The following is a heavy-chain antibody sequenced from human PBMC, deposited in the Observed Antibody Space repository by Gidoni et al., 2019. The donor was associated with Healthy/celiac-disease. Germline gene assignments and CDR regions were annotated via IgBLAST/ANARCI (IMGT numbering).Heavy chain of an antibody. V-gene: IGHV4-59*01. CDR3: ARVYDSSGYSHYYGMDV. D-gene: IGHD3-22*01. CDR2: IYYSGST. J-gene: IGHJ6*02. CDR1: GGSLSSYY. Sequence: QVQLQESGPGLVKPSETLSLTCTVSGGSLSSYYWSWIRQPPGKGLEWIGYIYYSGSTNYNPSLKSRVTISVDTSKNQFSLKLSSVTAADTAVYYCARVYDSSGYSHYYGMDVWGQGTTVTVSS.